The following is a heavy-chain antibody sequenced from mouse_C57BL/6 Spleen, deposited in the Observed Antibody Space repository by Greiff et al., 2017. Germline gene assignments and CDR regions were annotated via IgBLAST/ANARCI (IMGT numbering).Heavy chain of an antibody. V-gene: IGHV10-1*01. Sequence: EVKLQESGGGLVQPKGSLTLSCAASGFSFNTYAMNWVRPAPGKGLEWVARIRSKSNNYATYYADSVKDRFTISRDDSESMLYLQMNNLQTEDTAMYYCVRGTTVVATGAMDYWGQGTSVTVSS. CDR3: VRGTTVVATGAMDY. D-gene: IGHD1-1*01. J-gene: IGHJ4*01. CDR2: IRSKSNNYAT. CDR1: GFSFNTYA.